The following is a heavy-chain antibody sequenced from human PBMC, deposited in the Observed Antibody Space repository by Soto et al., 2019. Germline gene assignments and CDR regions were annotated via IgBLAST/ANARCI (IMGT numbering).Heavy chain of an antibody. CDR3: ASESRPYCSGGSCYSPISDPQFDY. D-gene: IGHD2-15*01. V-gene: IGHV4-39*07. J-gene: IGHJ4*02. Sequence: SETLSLTCSVSGDSINSDKYYWGWIRQPPGKGLEWIGSIYFRGNTYYNPSLQTRVTISLDKSKNQFSLKLSSVTAADTAVYYCASESRPYCSGGSCYSPISDPQFDYWGQGTLVTVSS. CDR2: IYFRGNT. CDR1: GDSINSDKYY.